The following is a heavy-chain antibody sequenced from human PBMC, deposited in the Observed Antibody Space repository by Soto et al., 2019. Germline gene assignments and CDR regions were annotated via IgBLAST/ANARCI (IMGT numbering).Heavy chain of an antibody. CDR3: ARGRSYYDILTGQRYYYYGMDV. CDR1: GYSFTSYW. V-gene: IGHV5-51*01. D-gene: IGHD3-9*01. CDR2: IYPGDSDT. J-gene: IGHJ6*02. Sequence: GESLKISCKGSGYSFTSYWIGWVRQMPGKGLEWMGIIYPGDSDTRYSPSFQGQVTISADKSISTAYLQWSSLKASDTAMYYCARGRSYYDILTGQRYYYYGMDVWGQGTTVTVSS.